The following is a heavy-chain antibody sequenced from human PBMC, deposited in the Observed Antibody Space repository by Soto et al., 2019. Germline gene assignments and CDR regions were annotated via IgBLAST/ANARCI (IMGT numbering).Heavy chain of an antibody. V-gene: IGHV4-30-4*01. J-gene: IGHJ5*02. Sequence: SETLSLTCTVSGGSISSGDYYWSWIRQPPGKGLEWFGYIYYSGSTYYNPSLKSRVTISVDTSKNQFSLKLSSVTAADTAVYYCAREKLTYCGGDCYASHNWFDPWGQGPLVTVSS. CDR3: AREKLTYCGGDCYASHNWFDP. CDR1: GGSISSGDYY. CDR2: IYYSGST. D-gene: IGHD2-21*02.